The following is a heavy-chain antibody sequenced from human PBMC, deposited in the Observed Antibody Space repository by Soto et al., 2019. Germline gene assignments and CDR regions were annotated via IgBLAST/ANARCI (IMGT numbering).Heavy chain of an antibody. CDR1: GGSISSYY. Sequence: PSETVSLTCTVSGGSISSYYWRWIRRPPGKGLEWIGYIYYSGSTNYNPSLKSRVTISVDTSKNQFSLKLSSVTAADTAVYYCARDAVGTGWFDPWGQGTLVTVSS. CDR2: IYYSGST. D-gene: IGHD1-1*01. CDR3: ARDAVGTGWFDP. J-gene: IGHJ5*02. V-gene: IGHV4-59*01.